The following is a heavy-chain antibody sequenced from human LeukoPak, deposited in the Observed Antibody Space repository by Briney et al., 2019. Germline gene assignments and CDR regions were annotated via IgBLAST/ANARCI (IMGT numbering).Heavy chain of an antibody. CDR1: GFSFSSYA. CDR3: AKDPKQWLVHYYFDY. D-gene: IGHD6-19*01. Sequence: GGSLRLSCAASGFSFSSYAMSWVRQAPGKGLEWVSAISGSGGSTYYADSVKGRFTIFRDNSKNTLFLQMHSLRGDDTAVYYCAKDPKQWLVHYYFDYWGQGTLVTVSS. J-gene: IGHJ4*02. CDR2: ISGSGGST. V-gene: IGHV3-23*01.